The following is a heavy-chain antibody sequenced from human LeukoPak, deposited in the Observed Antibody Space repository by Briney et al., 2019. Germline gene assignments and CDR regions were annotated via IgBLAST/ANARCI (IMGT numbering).Heavy chain of an antibody. J-gene: IGHJ4*02. CDR3: ASPYYYGSGRGKGGYFDY. CDR1: GFTFSSYA. D-gene: IGHD3-10*01. V-gene: IGHV3-30-3*01. CDR2: ISYDGSNK. Sequence: GRSLGLSCAASGFTFSSYAMHWVRQAPGKGLEWVAVISYDGSNKYYADSVKGRFTISRDNSKNTLYLQMNSLRAEDTAVYYCASPYYYGSGRGKGGYFDYWGQGTLVTVSS.